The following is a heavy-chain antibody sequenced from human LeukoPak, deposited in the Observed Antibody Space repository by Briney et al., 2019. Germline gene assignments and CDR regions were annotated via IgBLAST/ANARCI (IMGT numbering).Heavy chain of an antibody. CDR1: GFTFTSSA. D-gene: IGHD3-22*01. Sequence: SVKVSCKASGFTFTSSAVQWVRQARGQRREWIGWIVVGSGNTNYAQKFQERVTITRDMSTSTAYMELSSLRSEDTAVYYCAAGLRSYDSSGYYAFDIWGQGTMVTVSS. CDR2: IVVGSGNT. J-gene: IGHJ3*02. CDR3: AAGLRSYDSSGYYAFDI. V-gene: IGHV1-58*01.